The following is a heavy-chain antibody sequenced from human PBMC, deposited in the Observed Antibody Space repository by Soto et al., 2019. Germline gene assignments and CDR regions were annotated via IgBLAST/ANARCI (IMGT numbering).Heavy chain of an antibody. V-gene: IGHV3-23*01. D-gene: IGHD3-22*01. CDR3: ARDGVTTPGPFDS. Sequence: TGGSLRLSCAASGFTFSSYAMSWVRQAPGKGLEWVSTISGSGGSTYYADSVKGRFTISRDNAKNSLYLQMNSLRAEDTAVYYCARDGVTTPGPFDSWGQGTLVTVSS. J-gene: IGHJ4*02. CDR2: ISGSGGST. CDR1: GFTFSSYA.